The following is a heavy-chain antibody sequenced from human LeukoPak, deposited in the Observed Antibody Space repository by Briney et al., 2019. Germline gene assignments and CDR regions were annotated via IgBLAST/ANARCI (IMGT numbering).Heavy chain of an antibody. J-gene: IGHJ4*02. CDR3: ARRGYSYSFPRSFPLNFDY. V-gene: IGHV1-69*05. CDR1: GGTFSSYA. D-gene: IGHD5-18*01. CDR2: IIPIFGTA. Sequence: SVKVSCKASGGTFSSYAISWVRQAPGQGLEWMGGIIPIFGTANYAQKFQGRVTITTDESTSTAYMELSSLRSEDTAVYYCARRGYSYSFPRSFPLNFDYWGQGTLVTVSS.